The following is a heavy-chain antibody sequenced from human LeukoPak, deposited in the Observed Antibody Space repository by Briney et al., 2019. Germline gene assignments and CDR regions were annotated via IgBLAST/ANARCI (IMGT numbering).Heavy chain of an antibody. D-gene: IGHD3-10*01. Sequence: ASVKVSCTASGGTFSSYAISWVRQAPGQGLEWMGWIYLDSGDTNYLQKFQGRVTMSRETSINTAYMELSRLTSDDTAVYYCTRDLVGGSGTFDPWGQGTLVTVSS. V-gene: IGHV1-2*02. CDR1: GGTFSSYA. CDR3: TRDLVGGSGTFDP. J-gene: IGHJ5*02. CDR2: IYLDSGDT.